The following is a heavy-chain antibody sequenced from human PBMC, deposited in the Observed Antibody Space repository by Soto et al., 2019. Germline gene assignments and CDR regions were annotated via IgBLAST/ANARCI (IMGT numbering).Heavy chain of an antibody. V-gene: IGHV3-21*06. CDR2: IDSSSSFI. Sequence: EVQLVESGGSLVKPGGSLRLSCAASGFTFSSHAMNWVRQAPGKGLEWISSIDSSSSFIYYADSVKGRFTISRDNAKNSVFLHMSSLRADDTAVYYCARDPLWFGEIGYFDYWCQGALVTVSS. CDR3: ARDPLWFGEIGYFDY. D-gene: IGHD3-10*01. CDR1: GFTFSSHA. J-gene: IGHJ4*02.